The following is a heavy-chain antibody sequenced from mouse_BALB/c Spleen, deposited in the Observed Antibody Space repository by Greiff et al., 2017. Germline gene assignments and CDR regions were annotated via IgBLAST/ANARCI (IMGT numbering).Heavy chain of an antibody. CDR1: GFSLTSYG. CDR3: AREDDYTWFAY. Sequence: VKVVESGPGLVAPSQSLSITCTVSGFSLTSYGVHWVRQPPGKGLEWLGVIWAGGSTNYNSALMSRLSISKDNSKSQVFLKMNSLQTDDTAMYYCAREDDYTWFAYWGQGTLVTVSA. D-gene: IGHD2-4*01. CDR2: IWAGGST. J-gene: IGHJ3*01. V-gene: IGHV2-9*02.